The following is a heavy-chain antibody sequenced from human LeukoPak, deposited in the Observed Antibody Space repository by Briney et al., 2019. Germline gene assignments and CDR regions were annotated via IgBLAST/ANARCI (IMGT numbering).Heavy chain of an antibody. CDR3: ARSRRGYSYGKDWYFDL. D-gene: IGHD5-18*01. CDR1: GGSISSYY. J-gene: IGHJ2*01. Sequence: SETLSLTCTVSGGSISSYYWSWIRPPPGKGLEWIGYIYYSGSTNYNPSLKSRVTISVDTPKNQFSLKLSSVTAADTAVYYCARSRRGYSYGKDWYFDLWGRGTLVTVSS. V-gene: IGHV4-59*01. CDR2: IYYSGST.